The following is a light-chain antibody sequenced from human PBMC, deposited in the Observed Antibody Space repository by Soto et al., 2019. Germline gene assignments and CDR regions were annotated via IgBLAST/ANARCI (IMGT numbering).Light chain of an antibody. CDR3: IQTLQTPFT. J-gene: IGKJ4*01. V-gene: IGKV2-28*01. CDR2: LAS. Sequence: IVLTQSPLSLPVTLGQPASISCRSSQSLLHINGYNYLDWYLQKPGQSPQLLIYLASSRASGVPDRFSGSGSGTDFTLKISRVEAEDFGVYYCIQTLQTPFTFGGGTKVDIK. CDR1: QSLLHINGYNY.